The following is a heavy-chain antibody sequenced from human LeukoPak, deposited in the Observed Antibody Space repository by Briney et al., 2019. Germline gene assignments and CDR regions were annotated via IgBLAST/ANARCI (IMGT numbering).Heavy chain of an antibody. CDR1: GFTVSSNY. V-gene: IGHV3-53*01. CDR2: IYSGGST. CDR3: ARDLVPGIAVAGNTDY. J-gene: IGHJ4*02. Sequence: PGGSLRLSCAASGFTVSSNYMSWVRQAPGKGLEWVSVIYSGGSTYYADSVRGRFTISRDNSKNTLYLQMNSLRAEDTAVYYCARDLVPGIAVAGNTDYWGQGTLVTVSS. D-gene: IGHD6-19*01.